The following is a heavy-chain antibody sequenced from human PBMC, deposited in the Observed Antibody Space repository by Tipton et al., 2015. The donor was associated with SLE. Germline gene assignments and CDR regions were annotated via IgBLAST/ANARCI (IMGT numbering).Heavy chain of an antibody. CDR2: VYYTGSF. CDR3: ARISGSYYDGPHYFDY. V-gene: IGHV4-39*07. J-gene: IGHJ4*02. D-gene: IGHD3-10*01. Sequence: TLSLTCTVSGGSTYSSNYYWGWVRQPPGKGLEWIGTVYYTGSFYYNPSLKSRLTISLDTSKNQFSLNLNSVTAADTAVYYCARISGSYYDGPHYFDYWGQGTLVTVSS. CDR1: GGSTYSSNYY.